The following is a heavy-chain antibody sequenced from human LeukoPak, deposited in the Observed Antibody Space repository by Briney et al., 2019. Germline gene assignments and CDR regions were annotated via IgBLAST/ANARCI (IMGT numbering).Heavy chain of an antibody. J-gene: IGHJ6*04. CDR3: AADGIYDYVWGSYRADYYYGMDV. Sequence: SVKVSCKASGFTFTSSAVQWVRQARGQRLEWIGWIVVGSGNTNYAQKFQERVTITRDMSTSTAYMELSRLRSEDTAVYYCAADGIYDYVWGSYRADYYYGMDVWGKGTTVTVSS. CDR1: GFTFTSSA. D-gene: IGHD3-16*02. CDR2: IVVGSGNT. V-gene: IGHV1-58*01.